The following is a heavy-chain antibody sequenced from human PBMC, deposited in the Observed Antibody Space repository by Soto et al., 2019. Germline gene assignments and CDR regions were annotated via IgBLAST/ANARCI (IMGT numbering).Heavy chain of an antibody. D-gene: IGHD2-15*01. CDR3: ARGPGGPDGPGDY. Sequence: QVQLVQSGAEVKKPGASVKVSCKASGYTFTSYAMHWMRQAPGQRLEWMGWMNAGNGNTKYSQKFQGRVTITRDTSARTAYMELSSLRSEDTAVYYCARGPGGPDGPGDYWGQGTLVTVSS. CDR1: GYTFTSYA. V-gene: IGHV1-3*01. CDR2: MNAGNGNT. J-gene: IGHJ4*02.